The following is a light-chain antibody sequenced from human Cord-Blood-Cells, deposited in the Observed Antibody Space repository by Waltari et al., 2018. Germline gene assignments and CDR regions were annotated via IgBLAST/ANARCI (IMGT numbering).Light chain of an antibody. CDR2: GAS. V-gene: IGKV3D-15*01. CDR3: QQYNNWPPCT. Sequence: LSCRASQSVSSNLAWYQQKPGQAPRLLIYGASTRATGIPARFSGSGSGTEFTLTISSLQSEDFAVYYCQQYNNWPPCTFGQGTKLEIK. J-gene: IGKJ2*02. CDR1: QSVSSN.